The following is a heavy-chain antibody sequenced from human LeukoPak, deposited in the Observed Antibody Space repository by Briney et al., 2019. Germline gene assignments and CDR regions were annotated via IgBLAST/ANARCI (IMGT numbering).Heavy chain of an antibody. V-gene: IGHV3-64*01. Sequence: GGSLRLSSAASGFTFSSYAMHWVRQAPGKGLEYVSAISSNGGSTYYANSVKGRFTISRDNSKNTLYLQMGSLRAEDMAVYYCARDGQDTAIDYWGQGTLVTVSS. CDR1: GFTFSSYA. CDR2: ISSNGGST. D-gene: IGHD5-18*01. CDR3: ARDGQDTAIDY. J-gene: IGHJ4*02.